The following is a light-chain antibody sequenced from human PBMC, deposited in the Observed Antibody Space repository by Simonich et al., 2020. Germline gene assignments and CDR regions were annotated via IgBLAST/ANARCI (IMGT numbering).Light chain of an antibody. V-gene: IGKV2-29*03. CDR3: MQGIHLPLT. J-gene: IGKJ4*01. Sequence: DIVMTQTPLSLSVTPGQPASISCKSSQSLLHSDGKTYLYWYLQKPGQSPQLLIYEGSSRVCGVPDRFSGSGSGTDFTLKISRVEAEDVGVYYCMQGIHLPLTFGGGTKVEIK. CDR2: EGS. CDR1: QSLLHSDGKTY.